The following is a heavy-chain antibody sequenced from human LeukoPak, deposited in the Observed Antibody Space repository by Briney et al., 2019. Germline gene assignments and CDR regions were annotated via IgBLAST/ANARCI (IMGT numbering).Heavy chain of an antibody. CDR1: GYTLTELS. CDR2: FDPEDGET. CDR3: ATGGSGWYDLPYFDY. J-gene: IGHJ4*02. Sequence: ASVKVSCKVSGYTLTELSMHWVRQALGKGLEWMGGFDPEDGETIYAQKFQGRVTMTEDTSTDTAYTELSSQRSEDTAVYYCATGGSGWYDLPYFDYWGQGTLVTVSS. V-gene: IGHV1-24*01. D-gene: IGHD6-19*01.